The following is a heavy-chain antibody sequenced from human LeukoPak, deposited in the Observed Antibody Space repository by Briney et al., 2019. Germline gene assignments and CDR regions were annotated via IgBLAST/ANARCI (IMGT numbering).Heavy chain of an antibody. CDR2: ISSSGSTI. D-gene: IGHD3-9*01. J-gene: IGHJ4*02. V-gene: IGHV3-48*03. CDR3: ARLRYFDWLPNDY. CDR1: GFTFSSYE. Sequence: PGGSLRLSCAASGFTFSSYEMNWVRQAPGKGLEWVSYISSSGSTIYYADSVKGRFTISRDNSKNTLYLQMNSLRAEDTAVYYCARLRYFDWLPNDYWGQGTLVTVSS.